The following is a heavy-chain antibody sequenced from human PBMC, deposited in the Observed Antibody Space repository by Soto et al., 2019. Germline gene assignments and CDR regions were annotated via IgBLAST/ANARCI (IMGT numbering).Heavy chain of an antibody. CDR2: ISWNSGSI. V-gene: IGHV3-9*01. Sequence: HPGGSLRLSCAASGFTFDDYAMHWVRQAPGKGLEWVSGISWNSGSIGYADSVKGRFTISRDNAKNSLYLQMNSLRAEDTAVYYCARESRNYYYYMDVWGKGTTVTVSS. CDR1: GFTFDDYA. D-gene: IGHD2-2*01. J-gene: IGHJ6*03. CDR3: ARESRNYYYYMDV.